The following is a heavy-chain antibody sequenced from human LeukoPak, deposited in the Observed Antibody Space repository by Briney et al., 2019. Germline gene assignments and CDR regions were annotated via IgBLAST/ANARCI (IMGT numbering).Heavy chain of an antibody. CDR3: RWLSPGKREYYFDY. J-gene: IGHJ4*02. D-gene: IGHD3-16*01. Sequence: ASVKVSCKVSGYNFTEIAMHWARQAPGKGLEWVGGFDPEEGETVYAQKFQGRVALTEDTSTDTAYMELSSLRSEDTAVYFCRWLSPGKREYYFDYWGQGTLVTVSS. V-gene: IGHV1-24*01. CDR1: GYNFTEIA. CDR2: FDPEEGET.